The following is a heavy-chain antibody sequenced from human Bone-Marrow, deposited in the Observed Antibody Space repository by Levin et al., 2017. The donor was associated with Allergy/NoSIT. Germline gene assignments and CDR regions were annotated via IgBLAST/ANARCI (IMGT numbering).Heavy chain of an antibody. CDR1: GYTFSSYD. D-gene: IGHD1-1*01. J-gene: IGHJ4*02. CDR2: MTPNSIKT. CDR3: GRLRGLERSGDY. V-gene: IGHV1-8*01. Sequence: AASVKVSCKASGYTFSSYDINWVRQASGQGLEWMGWMTPNSIKTGYAQKFQGRLTMTWNTSISTAYMELSSLRSEDTAVYYCGRLRGLERSGDYWGQGTLVTVSS.